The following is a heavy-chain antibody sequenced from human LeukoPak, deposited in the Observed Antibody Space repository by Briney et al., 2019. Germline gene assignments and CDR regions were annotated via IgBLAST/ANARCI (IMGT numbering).Heavy chain of an antibody. D-gene: IGHD6-6*01. V-gene: IGHV3-53*01. CDR2: IYSGGST. Sequence: GGSLRLSCAASGFTVSSNYMSWVRQAPGKGLEWVSVIYSGGSTYYADSVKGRFTISRDNSKNTLYLQMNSLRAEDTAVYYCATSIAARPDYYYYYYMDVWGKGTTVTVSS. CDR3: ATSIAARPDYYYYYYMDV. CDR1: GFTVSSNY. J-gene: IGHJ6*03.